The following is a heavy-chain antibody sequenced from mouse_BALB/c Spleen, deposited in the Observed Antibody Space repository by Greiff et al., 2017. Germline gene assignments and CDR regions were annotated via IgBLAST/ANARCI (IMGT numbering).Heavy chain of an antibody. CDR3: ARADYYGSSGFAY. D-gene: IGHD1-1*01. V-gene: IGHV1-69*01. CDR1: GYTFTDYW. CDR2: IDTSDSYT. Sequence: VQLQQPGAELVMPGASVKMSCKASGYTFTDYWMHWVKQRPGQGLEWIGAIDTSDSYTSYNQKFKGKATLTVDESSSTAYMQLSSLTSEDSAVYYCARADYYGSSGFAYWGQGTLVTVSA. J-gene: IGHJ3*01.